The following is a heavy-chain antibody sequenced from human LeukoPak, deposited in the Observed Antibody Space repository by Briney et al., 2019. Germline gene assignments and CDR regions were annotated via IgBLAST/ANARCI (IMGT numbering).Heavy chain of an antibody. Sequence: ASVKVSCKASGYTFTSYAMHWVRQAPGQRLEWMGWINAGNGNTKYSQKFQGRVTITRDTSASTAYMELSSLRSEDTAVYYCARDRIAVAGTGGFGYWGQGTLVTVSS. D-gene: IGHD6-19*01. CDR2: INAGNGNT. CDR1: GYTFTSYA. J-gene: IGHJ4*02. V-gene: IGHV1-3*01. CDR3: ARDRIAVAGTGGFGY.